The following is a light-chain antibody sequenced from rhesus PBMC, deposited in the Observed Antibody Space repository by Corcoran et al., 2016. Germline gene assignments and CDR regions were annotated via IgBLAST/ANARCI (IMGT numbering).Light chain of an antibody. CDR3: GQGTHVPYS. Sequence: DVVMTQSPISLSITPGQPASISCRSSQSLVHSDGNIYLSWCRKRPGQPPRRLMNQSALRGSGVPDICRGSGAGTDFTLKISRVEAEDVGVYYCGQGTHVPYSFGQGTKLEI. CDR2: QSA. J-gene: IGKJ2*01. V-gene: IGKV2-65*01. CDR1: QSLVHSDGNIY.